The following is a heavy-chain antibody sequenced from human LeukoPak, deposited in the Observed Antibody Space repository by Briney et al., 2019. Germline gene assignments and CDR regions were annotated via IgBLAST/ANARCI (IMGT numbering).Heavy chain of an antibody. CDR3: SRVDGMDV. CDR1: GGSFSSYA. CDR2: IIPILGIA. J-gene: IGHJ6*04. Sequence: SVKVSCKASGGSFSSYAIGWVRQAPGQGLEWMGRIIPILGIANYAQKCRGRVTITADKATSTAYMELSSLRSEDTAVYYCSRVDGMDVWGEGTTVTVSS. V-gene: IGHV1-69*04.